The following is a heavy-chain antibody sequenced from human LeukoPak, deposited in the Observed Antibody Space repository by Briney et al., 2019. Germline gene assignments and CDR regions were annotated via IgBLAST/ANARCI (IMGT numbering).Heavy chain of an antibody. V-gene: IGHV1-2*02. D-gene: IGHD6-19*01. Sequence: ASVKVSCKASGYMFTGYYIHWVRQAPGQGLEWMGWINPNSGGTNYAQKFQGRVTMTRDTSISTAYMELSRLRSDDTAVYYCARIAVAGNFDYWGQGTLVTVSS. CDR3: ARIAVAGNFDY. J-gene: IGHJ4*02. CDR2: INPNSGGT. CDR1: GYMFTGYY.